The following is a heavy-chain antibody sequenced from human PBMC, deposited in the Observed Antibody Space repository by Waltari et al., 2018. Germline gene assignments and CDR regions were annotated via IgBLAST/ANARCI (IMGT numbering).Heavy chain of an antibody. CDR2: IIPILGIA. CDR1: GGTYSSYA. Sequence: QVQLVQSGAEVMKPGSSVKVSCKASGGTYSSYALSWVRQAPGQGLEWMGGIIPILGIANYAQKFQGRVTITADKSTSTAYMELSSLRSEDTAVYYCADQRDDSSGYYGYWGQGTLVTVSS. D-gene: IGHD3-22*01. V-gene: IGHV1-69*10. CDR3: ADQRDDSSGYYGY. J-gene: IGHJ4*02.